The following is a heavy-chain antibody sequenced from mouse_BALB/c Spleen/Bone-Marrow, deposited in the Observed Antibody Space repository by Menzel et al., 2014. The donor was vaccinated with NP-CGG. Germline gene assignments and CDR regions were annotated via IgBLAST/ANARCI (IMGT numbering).Heavy chain of an antibody. V-gene: IGHV1S56*01. J-gene: IGHJ4*01. CDR2: IYPGNVNT. D-gene: IGHD2-2*01. CDR3: ARGGWLRDAMDY. Sequence: ESGPELVKPGASARISCKASGYTFTSYYIHWVKQRPGQGLEWIGWIYPGNVNTKYNEKFKGKATLTADKSSSTAYMQLSSLTSEDSAVYFCARGGWLRDAMDYWGQGTSVTVSS. CDR1: GYTFTSYY.